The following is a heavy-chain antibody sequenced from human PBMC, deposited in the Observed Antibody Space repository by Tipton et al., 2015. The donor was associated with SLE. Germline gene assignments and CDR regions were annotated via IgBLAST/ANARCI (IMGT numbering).Heavy chain of an antibody. CDR1: GFTFSGYY. V-gene: IGHV4-34*01. D-gene: IGHD3-3*01. Sequence: LRLSCAASGFTFSGYYWSWIRQPPGKGLEWIGEINQSGNTNYNPSLKSRVTISVDTSKNQFSLKLSSVTAADTAVYYCARQGYDFWSGPRWFDPWGQGTLVTVSS. CDR3: ARQGYDFWSGPRWFDP. J-gene: IGHJ5*02. CDR2: INQSGNT.